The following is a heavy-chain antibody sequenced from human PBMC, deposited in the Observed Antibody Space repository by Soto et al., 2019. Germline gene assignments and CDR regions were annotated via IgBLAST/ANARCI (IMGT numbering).Heavy chain of an antibody. V-gene: IGHV3-7*01. CDR2: IKQDGSEK. J-gene: IGHJ4*02. D-gene: IGHD1-1*01. Sequence: EVQLVESGGGLVQPGGSLRLSCAASAFTFSSYWMSWVRQAPGKGLEWVANIKQDGSEKYYVDSVKGRFTISRDNAKNSLYLQMNSLRVEDTAVYYCAREGRGNWNRGYWGQGTLVTVSS. CDR1: AFTFSSYW. CDR3: AREGRGNWNRGY.